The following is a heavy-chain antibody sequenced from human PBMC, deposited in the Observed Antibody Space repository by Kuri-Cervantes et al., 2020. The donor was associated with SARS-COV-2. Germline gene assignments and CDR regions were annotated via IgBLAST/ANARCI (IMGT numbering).Heavy chain of an antibody. Sequence: GESLKISCTVSGASMDNSYWSWIRQAPGKGLEWVSHINGDSTVIEYADSVKGRFIISRDNAKKSLYLQMNSLRAEDTAVYYCANDPNRIHYWGQGALVTVSS. CDR2: INGDSTVI. CDR1: GASMDNSY. CDR3: ANDPNRIHY. D-gene: IGHD2/OR15-2a*01. V-gene: IGHV3-11*01. J-gene: IGHJ4*02.